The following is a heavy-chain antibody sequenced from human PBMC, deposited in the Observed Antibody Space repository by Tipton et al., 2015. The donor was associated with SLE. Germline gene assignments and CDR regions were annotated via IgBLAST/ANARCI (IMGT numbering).Heavy chain of an antibody. CDR2: IYSGGST. CDR1: GFTFSSYA. CDR3: AKGSEQLACSY. J-gene: IGHJ4*02. D-gene: IGHD6-6*01. Sequence: SLRLSCAASGFTFSSYAMSWVRQAPGKGLEWVSVIYSGGSTYYADSVKGRFTISRDNSKNTLYLQMNSLRAEDTAVYYCAKGSEQLACSYWGQGTLVTVSS. V-gene: IGHV3-23*03.